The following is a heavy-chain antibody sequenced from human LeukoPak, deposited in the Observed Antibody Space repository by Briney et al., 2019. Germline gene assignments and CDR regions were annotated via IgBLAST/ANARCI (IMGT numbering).Heavy chain of an antibody. D-gene: IGHD2-2*01. CDR1: GFNFRAYW. CDR2: IHQHGSKE. Sequence: PGGSLRLSCTTSGFNFRAYWMGWVRQAPGKGLEWVANIHQHGSKENYVDSVKGRFTISRDNAKNSVFLQMNSLRAEDTAVYYCARDAIVVVPAAPAEYFQHWGQGTLVTVSS. CDR3: ARDAIVVVPAAPAEYFQH. V-gene: IGHV3-7*01. J-gene: IGHJ1*01.